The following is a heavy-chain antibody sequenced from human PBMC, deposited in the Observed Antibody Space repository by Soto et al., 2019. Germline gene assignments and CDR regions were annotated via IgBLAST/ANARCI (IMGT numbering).Heavy chain of an antibody. V-gene: IGHV4-38-2*02. CDR1: GYSISSCYY. CDR2: IYHSGST. D-gene: IGHD2-15*01. Sequence: SETLSLTCAVSGYSISSCYYWGWIRQPPGKGLECILSIYHSGSTYYNPSLKSRVTISVDTSKNQFSLKLSSVTAADTAVYYCARDRPLGYCSGGSCPDYFDYWGQGTLVTVSS. CDR3: ARDRPLGYCSGGSCPDYFDY. J-gene: IGHJ4*02.